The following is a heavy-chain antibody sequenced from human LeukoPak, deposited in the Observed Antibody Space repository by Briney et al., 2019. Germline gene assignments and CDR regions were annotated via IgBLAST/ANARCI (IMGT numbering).Heavy chain of an antibody. V-gene: IGHV4-39*01. D-gene: IGHD2-2*01. Sequence: PETLSLTCTVSGGPISSSSYYWGWIRQPPGKGLEWIGSIYYSGSTYYNPSLKSRVTISVDTSKNQFSLKLSSVTAADTAVYYCAAIVVPAAPYWYFDLWGRGTLVTVSS. CDR3: AAIVVPAAPYWYFDL. CDR2: IYYSGST. J-gene: IGHJ2*01. CDR1: GGPISSSSYY.